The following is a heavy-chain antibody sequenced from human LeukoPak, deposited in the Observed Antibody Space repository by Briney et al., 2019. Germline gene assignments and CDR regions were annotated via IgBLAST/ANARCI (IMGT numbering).Heavy chain of an antibody. CDR3: ARRGIAARLLDY. D-gene: IGHD6-6*01. CDR1: GYTFTGYY. Sequence: ASVKVSCKASGYTFTGYYMHWVRQAPGQGLEWMGRINPNSGGTNYAQKFQGRVTMTRDTSISTAYMELSSLRSEDTAVYYCARRGIAARLLDYWGQGTLVTVSS. J-gene: IGHJ4*02. CDR2: INPNSGGT. V-gene: IGHV1-2*06.